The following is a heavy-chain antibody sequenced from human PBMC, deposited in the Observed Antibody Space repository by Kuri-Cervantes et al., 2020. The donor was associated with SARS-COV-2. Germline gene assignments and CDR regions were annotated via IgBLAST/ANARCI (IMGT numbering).Heavy chain of an antibody. CDR1: GFTFSSYS. Sequence: GGSLRLSCAASGFTFSSYSMSWVRQAPGKGLEWVANIKQDGSEKYYVDSVKGRFTISRDNAKNSLYLQMSSLRAEDTAVYYCARDLRLGKSLDYWGQGTLVTVSS. CDR2: IKQDGSEK. V-gene: IGHV3-7*01. D-gene: IGHD7-27*01. J-gene: IGHJ4*02. CDR3: ARDLRLGKSLDY.